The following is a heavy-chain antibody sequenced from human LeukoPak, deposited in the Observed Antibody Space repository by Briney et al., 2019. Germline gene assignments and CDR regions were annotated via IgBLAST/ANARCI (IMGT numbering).Heavy chain of an antibody. D-gene: IGHD1-1*01. V-gene: IGHV5-51*01. CDR3: ARQGYNWNDDHPGYFDY. CDR2: IYPGDSDT. J-gene: IGHJ4*02. CDR1: GYSFTSYW. Sequence: RAGESLKISCKGSGYSFTSYWIGWVRQMPGKGLEWMGIIYPGDSDTRYSPSFQGQITISADKSISTAYLQWSSLKASDTAMYYCARQGYNWNDDHPGYFDYWGQGTLVTVSS.